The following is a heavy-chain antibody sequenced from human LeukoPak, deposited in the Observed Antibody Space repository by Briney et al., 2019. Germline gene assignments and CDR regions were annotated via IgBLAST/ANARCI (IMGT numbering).Heavy chain of an antibody. Sequence: GGTLRLSCAASGFTFSNYGMNWVRQAPGKGLEWVSGITGSGGNTYYADSVKGRFTISRDNSKNTLYLQMNSLRAEDTAVYYCAKDSSGYSYGSDAFDIWGQGTMVTVSS. CDR1: GFTFSNYG. CDR3: AKDSSGYSYGSDAFDI. V-gene: IGHV3-23*01. CDR2: ITGSGGNT. D-gene: IGHD5-18*01. J-gene: IGHJ3*02.